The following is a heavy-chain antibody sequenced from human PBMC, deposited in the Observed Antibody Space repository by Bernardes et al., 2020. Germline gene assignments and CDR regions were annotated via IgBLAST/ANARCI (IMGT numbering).Heavy chain of an antibody. V-gene: IGHV3-49*03. J-gene: IGHJ4*02. Sequence: GGSLRLSCTASGFTFGDYAMSWFRQAPGKGLEWVGFIRSKAYGGTTEYAASVKGRFTISRDDSKSIAYLQMNSLKTEDTAVYYCTRGKGYRKSYYFDYWGQGTLVTVSS. CDR1: GFTFGDYA. CDR2: IRSKAYGGTT. CDR3: TRGKGYRKSYYFDY. D-gene: IGHD1-1*01.